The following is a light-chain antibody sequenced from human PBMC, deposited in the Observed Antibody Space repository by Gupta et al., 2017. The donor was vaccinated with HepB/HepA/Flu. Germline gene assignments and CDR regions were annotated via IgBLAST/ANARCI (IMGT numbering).Light chain of an antibody. CDR1: SGHSSYI. Sequence: QPVLPQSSSASASLGSSVKLTCTLSSGHSSYISAWHQQQPGKAPRYLMKVEGSGNSNKGSGVPARFSGSSAGADRPLTIANLQAEDEDDYYCETWDTKVFGGGTKVTVL. CDR3: ETWDTKV. J-gene: IGLJ2*01. CDR2: VEGSGNS. V-gene: IGLV4-60*03.